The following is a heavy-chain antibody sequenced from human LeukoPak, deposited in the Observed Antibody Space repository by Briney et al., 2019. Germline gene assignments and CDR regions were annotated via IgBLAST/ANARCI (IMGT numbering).Heavy chain of an antibody. CDR2: IYWNDDK. J-gene: IGHJ4*02. CDR1: GGSINNYYW. CDR3: AHRQVLVAFDF. Sequence: TLSLTCTVSGGSINNYYWSWIRQPPGKALEWLALIYWNDDKRYSPSLKSRLTITKDTSKNQVVLTMTNMDPVDTATYYCAHRQVLVAFDFWGQGTLVTVSS. D-gene: IGHD2-8*01. V-gene: IGHV2-5*01.